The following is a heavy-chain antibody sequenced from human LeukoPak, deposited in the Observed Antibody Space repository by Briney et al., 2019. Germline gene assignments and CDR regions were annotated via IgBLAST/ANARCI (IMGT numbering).Heavy chain of an antibody. V-gene: IGHV3-64D*06. CDR2: ISGSGNGGSI. CDR3: VKDFGRVRGTPDS. D-gene: IGHD2/OR15-2a*01. CDR1: GFVFSIYT. J-gene: IGHJ4*02. Sequence: GGSLRLSCSASGFVFSIYTMYWVRQAPGKGPEYVSTISGSGNGGSIYYADSVKGRFTISRDNSKSIVYLQMNGLRSEDTAVYYCVKDFGRVRGTPDSWGQGTLVTVSS.